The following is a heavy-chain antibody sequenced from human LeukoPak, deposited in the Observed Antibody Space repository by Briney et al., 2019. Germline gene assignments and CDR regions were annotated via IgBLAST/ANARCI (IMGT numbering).Heavy chain of an antibody. CDR2: IDAGNGKR. CDR1: GDTFTGYA. D-gene: IGHD3-22*01. J-gene: IGHJ3*02. Sequence: GASVKVSCEASGDTFTGYAMHWVRQAPGQRLEWLGWIDAGNGKRKHSQKFQGRVTITRDTSGPTAYMELSSLRCEDTAVYCGARSSPPTYYYDSSGYSPRDAFDIWGQGTMVTVSS. CDR3: ARSSPPTYYYDSSGYSPRDAFDI. V-gene: IGHV1-3*01.